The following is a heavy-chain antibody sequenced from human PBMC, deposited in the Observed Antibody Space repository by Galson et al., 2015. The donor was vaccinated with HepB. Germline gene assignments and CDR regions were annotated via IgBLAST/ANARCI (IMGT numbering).Heavy chain of an antibody. CDR3: ARGLVGGWYGSLSH. CDR1: GYTFTGYY. CDR2: INPNSGGT. V-gene: IGHV1-2*02. J-gene: IGHJ4*02. D-gene: IGHD6-19*01. Sequence: AVKVSCKASGYTFTGYYMHWVRQAPGQGLEWMGWINPNSGGTNYAQKFQGRVTMTRDTSISTAYMELSRLRSDDTAVYYCARGLVGGWYGSLSHWGQGTLVTVSS.